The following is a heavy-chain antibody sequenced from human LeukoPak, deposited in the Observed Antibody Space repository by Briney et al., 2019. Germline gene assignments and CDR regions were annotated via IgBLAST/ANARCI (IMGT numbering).Heavy chain of an antibody. CDR1: GFTFTTHW. D-gene: IGHD5-12*01. J-gene: IGHJ4*02. V-gene: IGHV3-74*01. Sequence: HPGWSLRLSCGASGFTFTTHWIHWVRQAPGKGLVWVSRIKPDGSDTNYADSVKGRFTISRDNARNTVYLQMNSLRAEDTAVYYCARGKYGGYFIDYWGQGTLVTVSS. CDR2: IKPDGSDT. CDR3: ARGKYGGYFIDY.